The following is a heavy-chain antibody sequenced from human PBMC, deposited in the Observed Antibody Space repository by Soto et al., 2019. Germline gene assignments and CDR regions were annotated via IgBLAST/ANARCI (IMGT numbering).Heavy chain of an antibody. CDR2: ISSSSSTI. CDR3: ARDLALGVVITGGDFDY. D-gene: IGHD3-3*01. Sequence: GGSLRLSCAASGFTFSSYSMNWVRQAPGKGLEWVSYISSSSSTIYYADSVKGRFTISRDNAKNSLYLQMNSLRAEDTAVYYCARDLALGVVITGGDFDYWGQGTLVTVSS. V-gene: IGHV3-48*01. CDR1: GFTFSSYS. J-gene: IGHJ4*02.